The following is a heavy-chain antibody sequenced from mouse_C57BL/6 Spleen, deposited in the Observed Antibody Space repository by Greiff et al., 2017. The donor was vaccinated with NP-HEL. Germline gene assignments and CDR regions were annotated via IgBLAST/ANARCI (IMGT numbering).Heavy chain of an antibody. CDR1: GYTFTDYY. CDR3: AIYYGSKGAMDY. D-gene: IGHD1-1*01. CDR2: IYPGSGNT. J-gene: IGHJ4*01. Sequence: QVQLQQSGAELVRPGASVKLSCKASGYTFTDYYINWVKQRPGQGLEWIARIYPGSGNTYYNEKFKGKATLTAEKSSSTAYMQLSSLTSEDSAVYFCAIYYGSKGAMDYWGQGTSVTVSS. V-gene: IGHV1-76*01.